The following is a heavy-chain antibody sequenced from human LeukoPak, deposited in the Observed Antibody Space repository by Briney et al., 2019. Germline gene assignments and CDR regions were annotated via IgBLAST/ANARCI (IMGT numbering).Heavy chain of an antibody. CDR3: AKDHAGSGRAFEY. CDR2: MSSDGIKS. J-gene: IGHJ4*02. V-gene: IGHV3-30*04. D-gene: IGHD3-10*01. CDR1: GFTFRMSG. Sequence: GTSLRLSCAPSGFTFRMSGVHWVRQAPGKGLEWVALMSSDGIKSYYADSVKGRFTVSRDTSKDIVYLQMNSLGADDTGIYYCAKDHAGSGRAFEYWGQGTLLTVSS.